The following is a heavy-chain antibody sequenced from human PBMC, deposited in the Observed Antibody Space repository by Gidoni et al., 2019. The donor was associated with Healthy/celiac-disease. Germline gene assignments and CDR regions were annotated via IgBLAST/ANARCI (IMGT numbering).Heavy chain of an antibody. CDR2: IYYSGST. V-gene: IGHV4-31*03. J-gene: IGHJ5*02. D-gene: IGHD5-18*01. CDR3: ARGGGYSYGAFLNWFDP. CDR1: GGSISSRGYY. Sequence: QVQLQESGPGLVKPSQTLSLTCTVSGGSISSRGYYWSWIRQHPGKGLEWIGYIYYSGSTYYNPSLKSRVTISVDTSKNQFSLKLSSVTAADTAVYYCARGGGYSYGAFLNWFDPWGQGTLVTVSS.